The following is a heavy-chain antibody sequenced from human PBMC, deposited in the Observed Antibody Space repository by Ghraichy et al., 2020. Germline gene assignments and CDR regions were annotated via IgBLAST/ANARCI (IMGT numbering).Heavy chain of an antibody. Sequence: ETLSLTCAVYGGSFSGYYWSWIRQPPGKGLEWIGEINHSGSTNYNPSLKSRVTISVDTSKNQFSLKLSSVTAADTAVYYCARGATVFDYYGSGMSVEYYGMDVWGQGTTVTVSS. CDR3: ARGATVFDYYGSGMSVEYYGMDV. D-gene: IGHD3-10*01. CDR2: INHSGST. J-gene: IGHJ6*02. V-gene: IGHV4-34*01. CDR1: GGSFSGYY.